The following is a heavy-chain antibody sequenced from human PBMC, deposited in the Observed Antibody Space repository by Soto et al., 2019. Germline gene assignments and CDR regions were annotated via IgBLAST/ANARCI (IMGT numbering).Heavy chain of an antibody. CDR2: VSGGGVT. Sequence: PGGSLILSCAASGFTFSTYAMGWVRQAPGKGLEWVSGVSGGGVTYYADSVEGRFTISRDFSKNILYLQMNNLRAEDTALYYCAKDHYSDKLYYFDSWGQGTLVTVSS. J-gene: IGHJ4*02. CDR1: GFTFSTYA. D-gene: IGHD4-17*01. V-gene: IGHV3-23*01. CDR3: AKDHYSDKLYYFDS.